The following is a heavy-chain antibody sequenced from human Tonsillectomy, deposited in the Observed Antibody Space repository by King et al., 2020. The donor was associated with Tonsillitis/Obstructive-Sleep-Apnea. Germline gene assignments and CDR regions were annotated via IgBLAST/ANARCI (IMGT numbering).Heavy chain of an antibody. Sequence: VQLQESGPGLVKASETLSLTCTVSGGAISNFHWSWIRQPPGKGLEWLGYVYDGGSTRYNPSLKSRATISVDTSKNHFSLKLNSVTAADTAVYYCARDSGVGRAYPFDYWGQGTLVTVSS. V-gene: IGHV4-59*01. CDR2: VYDGGST. J-gene: IGHJ4*02. CDR1: GGAISNFH. D-gene: IGHD3-3*01. CDR3: ARDSGVGRAYPFDY.